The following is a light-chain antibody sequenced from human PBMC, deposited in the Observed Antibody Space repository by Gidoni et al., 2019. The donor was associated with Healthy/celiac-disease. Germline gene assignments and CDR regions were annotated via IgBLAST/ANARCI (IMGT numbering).Light chain of an antibody. Sequence: DIQMTQSPSTLSASVGDRVTIPCRASQSISSWLAWYQQKPGKAPKLLIYDASSLESGVPSRFSGSGSGTEFTLTISSLQPDDFATYYCQQYNSYPPLTFGGGTKVEIK. CDR1: QSISSW. CDR3: QQYNSYPPLT. J-gene: IGKJ4*01. CDR2: DAS. V-gene: IGKV1-5*01.